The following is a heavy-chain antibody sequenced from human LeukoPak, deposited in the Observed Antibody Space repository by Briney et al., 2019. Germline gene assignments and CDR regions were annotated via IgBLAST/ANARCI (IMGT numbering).Heavy chain of an antibody. CDR3: ARDRSAEYFDL. CDR1: GGSIISYY. D-gene: IGHD2-15*01. CDR2: IYPSGTT. V-gene: IGHV4-4*07. Sequence: SETLSLTCTVSGGSIISYYWSWIRQPAGKGLEWIGRIYPSGTTNYNPSLKSRVTMSLDTSRNQFSPKLSSVTAADTAVYYCARDRSAEYFDLWGRGTLVTVSS. J-gene: IGHJ2*01.